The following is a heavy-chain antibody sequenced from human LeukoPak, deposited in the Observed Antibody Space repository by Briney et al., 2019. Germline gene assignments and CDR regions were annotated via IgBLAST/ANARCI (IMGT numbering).Heavy chain of an antibody. CDR3: ARSLPYDFWSGYKGKKRSNWFDP. CDR1: GYTFTSYY. V-gene: IGHV1-46*01. D-gene: IGHD3-3*01. J-gene: IGHJ5*02. CDR2: INPSGGST. Sequence: GASVKVSCKASGYTFTSYYMHWVRQAPGQGLEWMGIINPSGGSTSYAQKFQGRVTITRDTSASTAYMELSSLRSEDTAVYYCARSLPYDFWSGYKGKKRSNWFDPWGQGTLVTVSS.